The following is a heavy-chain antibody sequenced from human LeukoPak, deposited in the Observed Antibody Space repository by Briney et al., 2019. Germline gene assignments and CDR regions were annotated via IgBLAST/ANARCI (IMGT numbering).Heavy chain of an antibody. CDR2: ISGSGGTK. D-gene: IGHD4-17*01. CDR1: GFTFSSYA. J-gene: IGHJ4*02. CDR3: AKAPTTVTPSNFDY. Sequence: PGGSLRLSCAASGFTFSSYAMSWVRQAPRKGLEWVAGISGSGGTKYHADSVKGRSTISRDNSKNTLYLQMNSLRAEDTAVYYCAKAPTTVTPSNFDYWGQGTLVTVSS. V-gene: IGHV3-23*01.